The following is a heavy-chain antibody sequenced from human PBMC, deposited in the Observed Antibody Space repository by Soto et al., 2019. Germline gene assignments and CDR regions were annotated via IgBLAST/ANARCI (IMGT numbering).Heavy chain of an antibody. V-gene: IGHV1-69*01. CDR2: IIPIFGTA. Sequence: QVQLVQSGAEVKKPGSSVKVSCTASGDTFSSYAIIWVRQAPGQGLEWMGGIIPIFGTANYAQKFQGRVTITADESTSTAYMELSSLRSEDTAVDYCAREGSGYRSRASPMDVWGQGTTVTVSS. CDR1: GDTFSSYA. CDR3: AREGSGYRSRASPMDV. J-gene: IGHJ6*02. D-gene: IGHD3-22*01.